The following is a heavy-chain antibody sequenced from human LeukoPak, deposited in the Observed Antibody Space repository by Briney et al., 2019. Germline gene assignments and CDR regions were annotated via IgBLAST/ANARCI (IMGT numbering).Heavy chain of an antibody. Sequence: GGSLRLPCAASGFTFSSYGMSWVRQAPGKGLEWVSAISGSGGSTYYADSVKGRFTISRDNSKNTLYLQMNSLRAEDTAVYYCARMGSKWELLRLAFDYWGQGTLVTVSS. V-gene: IGHV3-23*01. D-gene: IGHD1-26*01. CDR1: GFTFSSYG. CDR3: ARMGSKWELLRLAFDY. CDR2: ISGSGGST. J-gene: IGHJ4*02.